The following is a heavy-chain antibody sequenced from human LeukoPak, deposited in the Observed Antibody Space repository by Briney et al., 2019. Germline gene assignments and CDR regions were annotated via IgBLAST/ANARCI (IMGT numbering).Heavy chain of an antibody. J-gene: IGHJ4*02. Sequence: PGRSLRLSCAASGFTVITNGMTWVRQAPGKGLEWVSVLYSDGNTKYADSVQGRFTISRDNSKNTLYLEMNSLSPDDTAVYYCARGVEPLAANTLAYWGQGTLVTVSS. CDR3: ARGVEPLAANTLAY. CDR2: LYSDGNT. CDR1: GFTVITNG. D-gene: IGHD1-14*01. V-gene: IGHV3-53*01.